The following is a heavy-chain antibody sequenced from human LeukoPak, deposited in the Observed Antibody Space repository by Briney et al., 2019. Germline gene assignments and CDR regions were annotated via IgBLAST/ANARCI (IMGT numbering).Heavy chain of an antibody. Sequence: SETLSLTCTVSGVSMRSYYWSWIRQPPGKGLEWIGYVFSSGSTDYNPSLKSRVTMSVVTSRNQFSLNLRSVIAADTAVYYCTRGGWLRFDYWGQGILVTVSS. CDR3: TRGGWLRFDY. CDR1: GVSMRSYY. CDR2: VFSSGST. J-gene: IGHJ4*02. D-gene: IGHD5-12*01. V-gene: IGHV4-59*01.